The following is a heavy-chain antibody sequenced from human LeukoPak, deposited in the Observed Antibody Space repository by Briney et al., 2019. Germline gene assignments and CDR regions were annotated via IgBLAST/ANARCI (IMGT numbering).Heavy chain of an antibody. Sequence: SETLSLTCTVSGGSISSYDWSWIRQPPGKGLEWIGYIYYSGSTNYNPCLKSRVTISVDTSTNQFSLKLSSVTAADTAVYYCARCGREDYYGSVTPDAFDIWGQGTMVTVSS. J-gene: IGHJ3*02. CDR1: GGSISSYD. CDR2: IYYSGST. V-gene: IGHV4-59*01. D-gene: IGHD3-10*01. CDR3: ARCGREDYYGSVTPDAFDI.